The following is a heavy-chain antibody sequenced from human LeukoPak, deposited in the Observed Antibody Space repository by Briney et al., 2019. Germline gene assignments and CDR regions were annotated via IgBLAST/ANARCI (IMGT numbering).Heavy chain of an antibody. Sequence: GGSLRLSCAASGFTFNMFWMTWVRQAPGKGLEWVANIKQDGSEENYGDSVKGRFTISRDNAKNPLYLQMNSLRAEDTAVYYCAKDEGSGTWHYWGQGTLVTVSS. CDR2: IKQDGSEE. CDR1: GFTFNMFW. V-gene: IGHV3-7*03. D-gene: IGHD2-15*01. J-gene: IGHJ4*02. CDR3: AKDEGSGTWHY.